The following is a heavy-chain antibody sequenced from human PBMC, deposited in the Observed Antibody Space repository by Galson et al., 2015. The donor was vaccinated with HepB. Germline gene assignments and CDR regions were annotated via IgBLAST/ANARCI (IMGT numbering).Heavy chain of an antibody. CDR3: AREFKQWMQYFDY. D-gene: IGHD6-19*01. CDR1: GFTFITYG. V-gene: IGHV3-30*03. J-gene: IGHJ4*02. CDR2: ISYDGKNK. Sequence: SLRLSCAASGFTFITYGMSWVRQAPGKGLEWVAIISYDGKNKYYADSVKGRFTISRDNSRNTIYLQMNSLRPDDTAVYYCAREFKQWMQYFDYWGQGTLVTASS.